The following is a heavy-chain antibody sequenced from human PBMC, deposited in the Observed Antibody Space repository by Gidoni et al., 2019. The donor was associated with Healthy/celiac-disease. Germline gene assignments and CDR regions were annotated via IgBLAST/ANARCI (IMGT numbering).Heavy chain of an antibody. CDR2: ISYDGSNK. V-gene: IGHV3-30*03. J-gene: IGHJ4*02. Sequence: QVELVEFWVGVVPPGRSLGLSCSASGSPCGRSGLLCVRQGPGKGLEWVAVISYDGSNKYYADSVKGRFTISRDNSKNTLYLQMNSLRAEDTAVYYCARGSQYCSGGSCWRFGYYFDYWGQGTLVTVSS. D-gene: IGHD2-15*01. CDR1: GSPCGRSG. CDR3: ARGSQYCSGGSCWRFGYYFDY.